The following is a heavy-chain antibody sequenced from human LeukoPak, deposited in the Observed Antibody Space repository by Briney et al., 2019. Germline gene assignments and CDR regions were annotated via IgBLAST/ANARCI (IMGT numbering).Heavy chain of an antibody. Sequence: GGSLRLSCAASGFTFSSDSMNWVRQAPGKGLEWVSSISSSSSYIYYADSVKGRFTISRDNAKNSLYLQMNTLRAEDTAVYYCAREDSMVRASDYWGQGTLVTVSS. CDR1: GFTFSSDS. J-gene: IGHJ4*02. CDR2: ISSSSSYI. D-gene: IGHD3-10*01. CDR3: AREDSMVRASDY. V-gene: IGHV3-21*01.